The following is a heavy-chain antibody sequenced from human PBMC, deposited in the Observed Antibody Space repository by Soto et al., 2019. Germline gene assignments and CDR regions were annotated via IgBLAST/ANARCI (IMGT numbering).Heavy chain of an antibody. CDR2: VTVTGVST. J-gene: IGHJ5*02. CDR1: AISFNTYV. D-gene: IGHD1-26*01. V-gene: IGHV3-23*01. CDR3: AGKRSNAGSLDH. Sequence: GSLMLSCAASAISFNTYVVTCVRQAPGKGLEWVSTVTVTGVSTYYADSVKGRFTISRDRSNYTVSLLLNSLRVEDTAIYYCAGKRSNAGSLDHWGQGNLVTVSS.